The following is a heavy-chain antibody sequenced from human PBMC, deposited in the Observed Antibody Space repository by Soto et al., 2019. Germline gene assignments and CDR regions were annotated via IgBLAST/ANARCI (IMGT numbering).Heavy chain of an antibody. V-gene: IGHV4-59*01. J-gene: IGHJ6*02. Sequence: SETLSLTCTVSGGSISSYYWSWIRQPPGKGLEWIGYIYYSGSTNYNPSLKSRVTISVDTSKNQFSLKLSSVTAADTAVYYCARDHRDRTRYYYYYSGMSVWGQGTTV. CDR3: ARDHRDRTRYYYYYSGMSV. CDR1: GGSISSYY. CDR2: IYYSGST.